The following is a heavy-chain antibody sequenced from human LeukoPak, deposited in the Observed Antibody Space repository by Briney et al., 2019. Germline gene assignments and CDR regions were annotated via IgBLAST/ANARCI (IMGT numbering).Heavy chain of an antibody. V-gene: IGHV4-39*01. J-gene: IGHJ4*02. Sequence: PSETLSLTCTVSGGSISSNSHYWAWIRQPPGKGLEWIGSIHYSGSTFYSPSLKSRVTISVDTSKNQFSLILTSVTASDTAVYHCAREEASVGDYWGQGILVTVSS. CDR1: GGSISSNSHY. D-gene: IGHD2-21*01. CDR3: AREEASVGDY. CDR2: IHYSGST.